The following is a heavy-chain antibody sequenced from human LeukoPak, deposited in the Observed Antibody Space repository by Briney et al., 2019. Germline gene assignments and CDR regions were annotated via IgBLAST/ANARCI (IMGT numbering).Heavy chain of an antibody. CDR2: LYSSGYS. CDR3: ARGGGRTGYAFDI. V-gene: IGHV3-66*02. J-gene: IGHJ3*02. CDR1: GFSVSSNY. Sequence: GGSLRLSCAASGFSVSSNYMSWVRQAPGKGLEWVSVLYSSGYSKYADSVKGRFTISRDNSKNTLNLQMNSLRTEDTAVYYCARGGGRTGYAFDIWGQGTMVTVSS. D-gene: IGHD3/OR15-3a*01.